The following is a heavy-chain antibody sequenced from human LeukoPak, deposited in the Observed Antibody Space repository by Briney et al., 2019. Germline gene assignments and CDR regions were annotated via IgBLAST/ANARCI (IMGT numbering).Heavy chain of an antibody. V-gene: IGHV1-18*01. CDR1: GYTFTSYG. J-gene: IGHJ4*02. D-gene: IGHD5-12*01. CDR2: ISAYNGNT. CDR3: ARESGGYPFDY. Sequence: ASVKVSCKASGYTFTSYGISWVRQAPGQGLEWMGWISAYNGNTNYAQKLQGRVTMTTDTSTSTVHMELSGLRSEDTGVYYCARESGGYPFDYWGQGTPVTVS.